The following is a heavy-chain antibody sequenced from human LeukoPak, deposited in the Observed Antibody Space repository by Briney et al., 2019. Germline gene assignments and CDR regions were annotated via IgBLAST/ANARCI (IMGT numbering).Heavy chain of an antibody. V-gene: IGHV4-39*01. D-gene: IGHD4-17*01. Sequence: SETLSLTCTVSDGSISGSSYYWGWIRQPPGKGLEWIGSVYYSGNTYFNPSLKSRVTISVDTSKNQFSLKLSSVTAADTAVYCCVRLYGLRGWFDPWGQGTLVTVSS. CDR1: DGSISGSSYY. J-gene: IGHJ5*02. CDR3: VRLYGLRGWFDP. CDR2: VYYSGNT.